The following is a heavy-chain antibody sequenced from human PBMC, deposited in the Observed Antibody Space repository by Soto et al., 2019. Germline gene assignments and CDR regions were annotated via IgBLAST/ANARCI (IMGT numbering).Heavy chain of an antibody. V-gene: IGHV1-8*01. CDR3: ARGPLPPQEGWFDP. Sequence: ASVKVSCKASGYTFTSYDINWVRQATGQGLEWMGWLNPNSGNTGYAQKFQGRVTMTRNTSISTAYMELSSLRSEDTAVYYCARGPLPPQEGWFDPWGQGTLVTVSS. CDR1: GYTFTSYD. CDR2: LNPNSGNT. J-gene: IGHJ5*02.